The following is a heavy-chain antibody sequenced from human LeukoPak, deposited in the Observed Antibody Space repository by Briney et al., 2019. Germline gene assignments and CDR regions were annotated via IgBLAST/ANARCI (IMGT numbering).Heavy chain of an antibody. Sequence: GGSLRLSCAASGFTFSSYALSWVRQAPGKGLEWVSGISGSGGSTNYADSVKGRFTISRDNSKSTLYLQMNSLRAEDTAIYYCAKDQSSGWSTFYYWGQGTLVTVSS. CDR2: ISGSGGST. V-gene: IGHV3-23*01. J-gene: IGHJ4*02. CDR1: GFTFSSYA. CDR3: AKDQSSGWSTFYY. D-gene: IGHD6-19*01.